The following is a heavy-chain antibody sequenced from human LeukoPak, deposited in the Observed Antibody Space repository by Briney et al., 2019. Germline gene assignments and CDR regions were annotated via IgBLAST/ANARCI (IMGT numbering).Heavy chain of an antibody. Sequence: GSLRLSCAASGFTFSSYAMSWVRQAPGKGLEGIGYIYYSGSTNYNPSLKSRVTISVDTSKNQFSLKLSSVTAADTAVYYCARELGGYDFWSGYYTGGAVDVWGQGTTVTVSS. J-gene: IGHJ6*02. CDR1: GFTFSSYA. CDR2: IYYSGST. V-gene: IGHV4-59*01. CDR3: ARELGGYDFWSGYYTGGAVDV. D-gene: IGHD3-3*01.